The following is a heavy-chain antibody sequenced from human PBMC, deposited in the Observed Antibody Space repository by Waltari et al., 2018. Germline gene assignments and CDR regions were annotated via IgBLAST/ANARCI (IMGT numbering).Heavy chain of an antibody. CDR3: AKDRAVGGYYMDV. CDR1: GVSFSHYG. D-gene: IGHD6-19*01. Sequence: QVQLVESGGGVVQPGRSLRLSCAASGVSFSHYGMHWVRQAPGKGLEWVAVISDDVSNKFYADSVKGRFTISRDNSKNTLYLQMNSLRAEDTAVYYCAKDRAVGGYYMDVWGKGTTVTVSS. J-gene: IGHJ6*03. V-gene: IGHV3-30*18. CDR2: ISDDVSNK.